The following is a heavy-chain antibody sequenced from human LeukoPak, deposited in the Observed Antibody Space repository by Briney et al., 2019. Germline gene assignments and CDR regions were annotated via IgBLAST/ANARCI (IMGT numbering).Heavy chain of an antibody. J-gene: IGHJ3*02. CDR2: IRTGGDT. Sequence: GGSLRLSCAASGFTVKKNFMYWVRQAPGKGLEWVSVIRTGGDTHYADFVKGRFSISRDDSKNTIYLQMNSLRAEDAAVYYCAREENGGVYDDGFDIWGQGAMVIVSS. CDR3: AREENGGVYDDGFDI. V-gene: IGHV3-53*01. CDR1: GFTVKKNF. D-gene: IGHD5/OR15-5a*01.